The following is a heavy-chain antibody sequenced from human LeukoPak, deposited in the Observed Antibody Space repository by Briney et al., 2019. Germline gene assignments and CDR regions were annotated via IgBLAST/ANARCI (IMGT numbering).Heavy chain of an antibody. Sequence: GGSLRLSCSASGFTFSSYWMTWVRQAPGRGPEWVANIKEDGSEKNYVDSVKGRFTISRDNAKNSLYLQMNSLRADDTAVYYCARGPTKWRGGDYWGQGTLVTVSS. V-gene: IGHV3-7*04. D-gene: IGHD1-26*01. CDR3: ARGPTKWRGGDY. J-gene: IGHJ4*02. CDR1: GFTFSSYW. CDR2: IKEDGSEK.